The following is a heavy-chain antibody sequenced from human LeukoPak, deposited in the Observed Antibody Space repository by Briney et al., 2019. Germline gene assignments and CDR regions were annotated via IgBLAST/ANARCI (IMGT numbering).Heavy chain of an antibody. J-gene: IGHJ4*02. CDR3: AREKIAVAGPDY. D-gene: IGHD6-19*01. V-gene: IGHV3-30-3*01. CDR2: ISYDGSNK. CDR1: GFTFNNAY. Sequence: PGGSLRLSCAASGFTFNNAYMCWVRQAPGKGLEWVAVISYDGSNKYYADSVKGRFTISRDNSKNTLYLQMNSLRAEDTAVYYCAREKIAVAGPDYWGQGTLVTVSS.